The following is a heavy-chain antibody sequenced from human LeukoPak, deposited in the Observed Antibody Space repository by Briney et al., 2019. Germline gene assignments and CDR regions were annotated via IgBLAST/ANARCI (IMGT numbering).Heavy chain of an antibody. CDR3: ARGSVQLWLRDTYYYMDV. CDR2: INWNGRIT. V-gene: IGHV3-20*04. D-gene: IGHD5-18*01. J-gene: IGHJ6*03. CDR1: GFTFSSYA. Sequence: GRSLRLSCAASGFTFSSYAMSWVHQAPGKGLEWVSGINWNGRITEYADSVKDRFTISRQNTKNSLYLYMNNLGGEDTALYFCARGSVQLWLRDTYYYMDVWGKGTTVTVSS.